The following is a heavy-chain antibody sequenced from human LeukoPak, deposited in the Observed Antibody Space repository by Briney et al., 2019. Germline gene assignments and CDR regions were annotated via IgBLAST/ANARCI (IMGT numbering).Heavy chain of an antibody. V-gene: IGHV3-43*02. J-gene: IGHJ4*02. CDR3: AKESGKFDY. Sequence: GGSLTLSCVASGLPIADFAMHWVRQAPGKGLEWVSLISGDGVSTFYADSVKGRFSISRDNSKNSLYLEMNSLRTKDAAMYYCAKESGKFDYWGQGTLVAVSS. CDR2: ISGDGVST. CDR1: GLPIADFA.